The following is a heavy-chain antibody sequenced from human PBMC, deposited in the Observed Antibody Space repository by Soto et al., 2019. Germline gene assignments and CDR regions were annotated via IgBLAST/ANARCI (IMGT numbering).Heavy chain of an antibody. CDR3: ARNKMNYDNSGNYSFDGFDI. D-gene: IGHD3-22*01. Sequence: SETLSLTCAVSGYSVSRGFYWWWLQQSPGKGLERIGSIYHTGYTDYIPALRRRITIPVDTSKNQFSLKLTSVTAADTAVYYCARNKMNYDNSGNYSFDGFDIWGQGTTFTAS. CDR1: GYSVSRGFY. CDR2: IYHTGYT. J-gene: IGHJ3*02. V-gene: IGHV4-38-2*01.